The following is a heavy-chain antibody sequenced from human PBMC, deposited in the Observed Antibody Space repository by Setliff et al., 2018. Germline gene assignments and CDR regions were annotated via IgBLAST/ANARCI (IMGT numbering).Heavy chain of an antibody. CDR3: ARDLDYQYYYDSSGRDAFDI. Sequence: ASVKVSCKTSGYTFISYGINWVRQAPGQGLEWMGWISAYNGNTNYAQNLQDRVTMTTDTSTSTAYMELRSLRSDDTAIYYCARDLDYQYYYDSSGRDAFDIWGQGTMVTVSS. CDR2: ISAYNGNT. CDR1: GYTFISYG. J-gene: IGHJ3*02. V-gene: IGHV1-18*01. D-gene: IGHD3-22*01.